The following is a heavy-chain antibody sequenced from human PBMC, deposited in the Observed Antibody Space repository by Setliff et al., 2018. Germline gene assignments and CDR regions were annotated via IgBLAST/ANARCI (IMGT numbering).Heavy chain of an antibody. CDR3: AREVRPSFDDY. Sequence: GGSLRLSCAASGFAFGTYSMHWVRQAPGRGLEWVAVISYDGGKTYHADSVKGRFIISRDNSENTLYLQMSSLRPEDTAVYYCAREVRPSFDDYWGQGTLVTVSS. J-gene: IGHJ4*02. V-gene: IGHV3-30*19. D-gene: IGHD1-1*01. CDR1: GFAFGTYS. CDR2: ISYDGGKT.